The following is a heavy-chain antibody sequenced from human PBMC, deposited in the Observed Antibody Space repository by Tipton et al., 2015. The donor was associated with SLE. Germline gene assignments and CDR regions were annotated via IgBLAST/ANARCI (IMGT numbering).Heavy chain of an antibody. CDR3: ARGYCTDGVCYGFGFFDY. D-gene: IGHD2-8*01. CDR1: GGYIRSSRHF. CDR2: LYYSGNT. V-gene: IGHV4-39*07. J-gene: IGHJ4*02. Sequence: TLSLTCTVSGGYIRSSRHFWGWIRQPPGKGLEWIGVLYYSGNTYYNPSLKSPVTLSIDTSKNQFSLKMRSVTAADTAVYFCARGYCTDGVCYGFGFFDYWGQGNLVTVSS.